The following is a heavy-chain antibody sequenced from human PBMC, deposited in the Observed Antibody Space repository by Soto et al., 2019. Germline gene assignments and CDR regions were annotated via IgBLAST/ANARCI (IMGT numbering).Heavy chain of an antibody. D-gene: IGHD1-1*01. V-gene: IGHV3-48*04. CDR1: GFTFSSYI. CDR2: ISSSSSTI. J-gene: IGHJ6*03. CDR3: ARVPPILHNWNDYYYYYMDV. Sequence: GESLKISCAASGFTFSSYIMNWVRQAPGKGLEWVSYISSSSSTIYYADSVKGRFTISRDNAKNSLYLQMNSLRAEDTAVYYCARVPPILHNWNDYYYYYMDVWGKGTTVTVSS.